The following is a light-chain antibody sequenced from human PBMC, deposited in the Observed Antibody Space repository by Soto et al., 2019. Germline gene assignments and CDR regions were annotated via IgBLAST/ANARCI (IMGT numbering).Light chain of an antibody. J-gene: IGKJ4*01. CDR1: QGISSY. CDR3: QQYYSTPLT. Sequence: AIRMTQSPSSCSASAAGIVTFTCRASQGISSYLAWYQQKPGKAPKLLIYAASTLQSGVPSRFSGSGSGTDFTLTISSLQAEDVAVYYCQQYYSTPLTFGGGTKVDI. V-gene: IGKV1-8*01. CDR2: AAS.